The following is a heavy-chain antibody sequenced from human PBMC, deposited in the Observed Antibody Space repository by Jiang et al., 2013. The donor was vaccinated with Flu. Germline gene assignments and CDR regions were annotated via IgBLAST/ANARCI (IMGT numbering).Heavy chain of an antibody. Sequence: NPTQTLTLTCTFSGFSLSTSGMCVSWIRQPPGKALEWLALIDWDDDKYYSTSLKTRLTISKDTSKNQVVLTMTNMDPVDTATYYCARTPDYGDYWYFDLWGRGTLVTVSS. CDR2: IDWDDDK. CDR3: ARTPDYGDYWYFDL. CDR1: GFSLSTSGMC. D-gene: IGHD4-17*01. J-gene: IGHJ2*01. V-gene: IGHV2-70*01.